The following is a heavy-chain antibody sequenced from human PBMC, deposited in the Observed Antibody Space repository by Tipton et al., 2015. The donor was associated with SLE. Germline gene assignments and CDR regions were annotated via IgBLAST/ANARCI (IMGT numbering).Heavy chain of an antibody. D-gene: IGHD5-24*01. V-gene: IGHV4-61*02. Sequence: LRLSCTVSGGSISSGSYYWSWIRQPAGKGLEWIGRIYTSGSTNYNPPLKSRVTISVDTSKNQFSLKLSSVTAADTAVYYCAREGIEMATIGNWGQGTMVTVSS. J-gene: IGHJ3*01. CDR1: GGSISSGSYY. CDR3: AREGIEMATIGN. CDR2: IYTSGST.